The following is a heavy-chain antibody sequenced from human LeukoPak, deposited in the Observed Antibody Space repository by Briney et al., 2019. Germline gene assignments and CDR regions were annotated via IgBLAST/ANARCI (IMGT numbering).Heavy chain of an antibody. J-gene: IGHJ6*03. CDR2: SSSSSSI. Sequence: GGSLRLSCAASGFTFSGYSMNWVRQAPGKGLEWVSYSSSSSSIYYADSVKGRFTTSRDNAKNSLYLQMNSLRAEDTAVYYCARGDYGDYWNYYYMDVWGKGTTVTVSS. CDR1: GFTFSGYS. CDR3: ARGDYGDYWNYYYMDV. V-gene: IGHV3-48*01. D-gene: IGHD4-17*01.